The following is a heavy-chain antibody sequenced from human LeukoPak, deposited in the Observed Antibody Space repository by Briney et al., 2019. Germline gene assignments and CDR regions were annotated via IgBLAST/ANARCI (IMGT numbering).Heavy chain of an antibody. CDR1: GGTFSSYA. J-gene: IGHJ3*02. V-gene: IGHV1-69*05. D-gene: IGHD2-2*02. CDR3: ARYCSSTSCYNAFDI. Sequence: SVKVSCKASGGTFSSYAISWVRQAPGQGLEWMGGIIPIFGTANYAQKFQGRVTITTDESTSTAYMELSSLRSEDTAVYYCARYCSSTSCYNAFDIWGQGTMVTVSS. CDR2: IIPIFGTA.